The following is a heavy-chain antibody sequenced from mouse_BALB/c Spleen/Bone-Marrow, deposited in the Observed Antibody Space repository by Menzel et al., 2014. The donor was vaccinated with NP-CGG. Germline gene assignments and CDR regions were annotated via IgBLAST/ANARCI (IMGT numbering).Heavy chain of an antibody. V-gene: IGHV4-1*02. D-gene: IGHD1-1*01. CDR3: ARPDYYGYLNY. Sequence: EVKLMESGGGLVQPGGSLKLSCAASGFDFSRHWMSWVRQAPGKGLEWIGEINPDSRTINYSPSLKDKFIISRDNAKNTLYLRLNKVRSEDTALYYCARPDYYGYLNYWGQGTTLTVSS. CDR2: INPDSRTI. CDR1: GFDFSRHW. J-gene: IGHJ2*01.